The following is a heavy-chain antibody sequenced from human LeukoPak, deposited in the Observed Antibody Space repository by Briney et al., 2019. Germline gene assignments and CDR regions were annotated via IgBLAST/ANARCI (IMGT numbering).Heavy chain of an antibody. D-gene: IGHD3-16*02. Sequence: GGSLRLSCAASGFTFSSYSMNWVRQAPGKGLEWVSYISSSSSTIYYADSVKGRFTISRDNAKNSLYLQMNSLRAEDTAVYYCARDPRTYYDYVWGSYRPYYFDYWGQGTLVTVSS. CDR1: GFTFSSYS. CDR2: ISSSSSTI. J-gene: IGHJ4*02. CDR3: ARDPRTYYDYVWGSYRPYYFDY. V-gene: IGHV3-48*01.